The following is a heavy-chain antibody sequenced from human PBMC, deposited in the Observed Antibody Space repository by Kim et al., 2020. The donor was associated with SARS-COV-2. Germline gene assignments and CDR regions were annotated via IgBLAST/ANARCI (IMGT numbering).Heavy chain of an antibody. CDR1: GGSISSGGYY. Sequence: SETLSLTCTVSGGSISSGGYYWSWIRQHPGKGLEWIGYIYYSGSTYYNPSLKSRVTISVDTSKNQFSLKLSSVTAADTAVYYCAREKHGKVDWWGQGTLVTVSS. CDR2: IYYSGST. V-gene: IGHV4-31*03. CDR3: AREKHGKVDW. J-gene: IGHJ4*02.